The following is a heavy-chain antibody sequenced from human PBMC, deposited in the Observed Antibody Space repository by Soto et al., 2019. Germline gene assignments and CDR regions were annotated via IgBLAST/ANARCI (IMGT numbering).Heavy chain of an antibody. J-gene: IGHJ6*02. Sequence: QGQLVQSGAEVKKPGSSVKVSCKASGGTFSSYAISWVRQAPGQGLEWMGGIIPISDTTNYAQKCQGRVTITADESTSTAYMELSSLRSEDTAVYYCARSQGSSTSLEIYYYYYYGMDVWGQGTTVTVSS. CDR3: ARSQGSSTSLEIYYYYYYGMDV. CDR1: GGTFSSYA. D-gene: IGHD2-2*01. CDR2: IIPISDTT. V-gene: IGHV1-69*01.